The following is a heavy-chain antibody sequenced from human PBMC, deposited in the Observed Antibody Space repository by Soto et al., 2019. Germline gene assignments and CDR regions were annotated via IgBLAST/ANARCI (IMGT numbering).Heavy chain of an antibody. CDR3: ARFHKYSEANWFDP. V-gene: IGHV4-4*09. D-gene: IGHD2-15*01. CDR2: IYNSGST. CDR1: GGSIRSFS. J-gene: IGHJ5*02. Sequence: SETLSLTCSVSGGSIRSFSWSGIRQPPGRGLEWIGYIYNSGSTNYNPSLKSRATISVDTSKNQFSLTLTSVTAADTAVYYCARFHKYSEANWFDPWGQGTLVTVSS.